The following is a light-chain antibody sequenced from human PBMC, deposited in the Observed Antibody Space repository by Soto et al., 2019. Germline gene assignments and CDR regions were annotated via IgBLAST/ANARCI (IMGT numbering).Light chain of an antibody. Sequence: QSVLTQPPSASGTPGQRVIISCPGSRSNIQSNTVNWYQQLPGTAPKLLIHSDNMRPSGVPDRFSGSKSGTSASLAISGLQSEDEADYYCSTWDDRLTGWVFGGGTKLTVL. J-gene: IGLJ3*02. V-gene: IGLV1-44*01. CDR1: RSNIQSNT. CDR3: STWDDRLTGWV. CDR2: SDN.